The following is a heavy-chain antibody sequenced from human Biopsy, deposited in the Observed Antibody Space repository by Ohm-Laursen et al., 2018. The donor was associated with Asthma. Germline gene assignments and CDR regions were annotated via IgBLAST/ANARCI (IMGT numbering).Heavy chain of an antibody. CDR1: GGSISSSSYY. J-gene: IGHJ6*02. CDR2: IYYSGST. CDR3: ARQSTRRDYRGMDV. D-gene: IGHD4-11*01. V-gene: IGHV4-39*01. Sequence: GTLSLTCTVSGGSISSSSYYWGWIRQPPGKGLEWIGSIYYSGSTYYNPSLKSRVTISVDTSKNQLSLKLSSVTAADTAIYYCARQSTRRDYRGMDVWGQGTTVTVSS.